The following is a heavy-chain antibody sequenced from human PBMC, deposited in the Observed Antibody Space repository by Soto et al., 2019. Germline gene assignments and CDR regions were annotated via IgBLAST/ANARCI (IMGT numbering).Heavy chain of an antibody. Sequence: GGSLRLSCAASGFTFSSYGMHWVRHAPGKGLEWVAVIWYDGSNKYYADSVKGRFTISRDNSKNTLYLQMNSLRAEDTAVYYCARVSYDSRAKGYYFDYWGQGTLVTVSS. CDR3: ARVSYDSRAKGYYFDY. CDR2: IWYDGSNK. CDR1: GFTFSSYG. J-gene: IGHJ4*02. V-gene: IGHV3-33*01. D-gene: IGHD3-22*01.